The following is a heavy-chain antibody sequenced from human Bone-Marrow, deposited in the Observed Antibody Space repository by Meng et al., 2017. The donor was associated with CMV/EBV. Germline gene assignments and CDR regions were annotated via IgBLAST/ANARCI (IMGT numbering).Heavy chain of an antibody. V-gene: IGHV4-59*12. CDR3: ARVRLGGSSGLGEFDP. CDR1: GGSISSYY. J-gene: IGHJ5*02. CDR2: IYYSGST. D-gene: IGHD3-16*01. Sequence: GSLRLSCTVSGGSISSYYWSWIRQPPGKGLEWIGYIYYSGSTNYNPSLKSRVTISVDTSKNQFSLKLSSVTAADTAVYYCARVRLGGSSGLGEFDPWGQGTLVTVSS.